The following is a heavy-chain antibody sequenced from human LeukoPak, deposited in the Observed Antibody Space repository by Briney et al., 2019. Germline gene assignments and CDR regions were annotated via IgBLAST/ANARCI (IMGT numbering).Heavy chain of an antibody. V-gene: IGHV3-23*01. J-gene: IGHJ4*02. CDR1: GFTFSHYA. CDR2: ISESAGST. CDR3: AKGFQTYGELSFDG. D-gene: IGHD4-17*01. Sequence: GKSLRLSCEASGFTFSHYAMSWVRQAPGKGLEWISAISESAGSTYYSDSVKGRFTISRDNSKNTTYLDMNSLRAEDAAVYYCAKGFQTYGELSFDGWGQGTLVAVSS.